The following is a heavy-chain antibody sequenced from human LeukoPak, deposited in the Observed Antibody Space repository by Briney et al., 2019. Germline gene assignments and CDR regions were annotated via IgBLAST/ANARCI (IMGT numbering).Heavy chain of an antibody. CDR1: GYSXTAYH. V-gene: IGHV1-2*02. Sequence: ASVKVSCKASGYSXTAYHLHWVRQAPGQGLEWMGWINPNSGATNYAQKFQGRVTMTRDTSLITAYMELSRLRSDDTAVYYCARETRSYCDYWGQGTLVTVSS. J-gene: IGHJ4*02. CDR2: INPNSGAT. CDR3: ARETRSYCDY. D-gene: IGHD1-14*01.